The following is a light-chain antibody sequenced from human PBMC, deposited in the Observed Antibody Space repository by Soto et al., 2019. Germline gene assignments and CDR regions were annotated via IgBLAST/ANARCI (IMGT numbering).Light chain of an antibody. CDR2: DVT. J-gene: IGLJ2*01. CDR3: TPYTSSSTYVI. V-gene: IGLV2-14*01. Sequence: QYALSQSASVSGSPGQSSTISCTGTSSDVGGYNYVSWYQQYPGKAPKLMIYDVTYRPSGVSNRFSGSKSGNTASLTISGLQAEDEADYYCTPYTSSSTYVIFGAGTQLTVL. CDR1: SSDVGGYNY.